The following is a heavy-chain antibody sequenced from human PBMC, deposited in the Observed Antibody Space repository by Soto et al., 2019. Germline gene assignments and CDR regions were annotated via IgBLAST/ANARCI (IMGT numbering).Heavy chain of an antibody. CDR2: ISYSGST. Sequence: SQTRSLTWIFSVDSNSSSSSCGGWIRQTPGKGLEWIGSISYSGSTYYNPSLKSRVTISVDTSKNQFSLKLSSVTAADTAVFYCARHRSRNWFDPWGQGTLVTVSS. CDR3: ARHRSRNWFDP. D-gene: IGHD6-6*01. J-gene: IGHJ5*02. V-gene: IGHV4-39*01. CDR1: VDSNSSSSSC.